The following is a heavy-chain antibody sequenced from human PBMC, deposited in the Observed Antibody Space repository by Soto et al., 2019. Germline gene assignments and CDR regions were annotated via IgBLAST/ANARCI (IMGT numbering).Heavy chain of an antibody. D-gene: IGHD3-10*01. CDR2: ISYDEIDK. V-gene: IGHV3-30*04. J-gene: IGHJ4*02. CDR3: AGRSGSSDY. CDR1: GFTFSNYT. Sequence: LRLSCAASGFTFSNYTMHWVRQAPGKGLEWVALISYDEIDKYFADAVKGRFTISRDNSKNTLYLQMDSLRAEDTAVYYCAGRSGSSDYWGRGTLVTVS.